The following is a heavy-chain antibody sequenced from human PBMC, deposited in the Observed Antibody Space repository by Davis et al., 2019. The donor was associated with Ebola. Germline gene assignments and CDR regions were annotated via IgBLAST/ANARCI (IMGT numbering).Heavy chain of an antibody. CDR2: INHSGST. CDR1: GGSISSGGYY. Sequence: SETLSLTCTVSGGSISSGGYYWSWIRQPPGKGLEWIGEINHSGSTKYNPSLKSRVTISVDTSKNQFSLKLSSVTAADTAVYYCARGRIVVVPAALYNWFDPWGQGTLVTVSS. CDR3: ARGRIVVVPAALYNWFDP. V-gene: IGHV4-39*07. D-gene: IGHD2-2*01. J-gene: IGHJ5*02.